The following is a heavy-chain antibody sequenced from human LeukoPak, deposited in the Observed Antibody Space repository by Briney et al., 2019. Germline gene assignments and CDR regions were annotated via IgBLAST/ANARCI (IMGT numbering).Heavy chain of an antibody. V-gene: IGHV1-3*01. Sequence: EASVKVSCKASGYTFTSYAMHWVRQAPGQRLEWMGWINAGNGNTKYSQKFQGRVTITRDTSASTAYTELSSLRSEDTAVYYCAREGYGGNSFDYWGQGTLVTVSS. D-gene: IGHD4-23*01. J-gene: IGHJ4*02. CDR3: AREGYGGNSFDY. CDR2: INAGNGNT. CDR1: GYTFTSYA.